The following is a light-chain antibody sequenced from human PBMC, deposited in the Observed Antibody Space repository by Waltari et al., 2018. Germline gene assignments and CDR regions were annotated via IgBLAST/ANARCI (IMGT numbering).Light chain of an antibody. CDR2: DTS. J-gene: IGKJ3*01. CDR3: QHRSNWPPLFA. Sequence: EIVLTQSPATLSLSPGERANLSCRASQSINGYLAWYQQKPGQAPRLLIYDTSNRATGIPARFSGTGSGTDFTLSISSLEPEDFAVYFCQHRSNWPPLFAFGPGTKVDMK. V-gene: IGKV3-11*01. CDR1: QSINGY.